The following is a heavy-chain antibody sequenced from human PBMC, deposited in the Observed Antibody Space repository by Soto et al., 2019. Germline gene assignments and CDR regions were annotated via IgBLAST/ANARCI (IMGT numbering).Heavy chain of an antibody. CDR2: ISSSSSYI. CDR1: GFTFSSYS. CDR3: ARDVQEDFGVVIPYYFDY. D-gene: IGHD3-3*01. V-gene: IGHV3-21*01. J-gene: IGHJ4*02. Sequence: EVQLLESGGGLVKPGGSLRLSCAASGFTFSSYSMNWVRQAPGKGLEWVSAISSSSSYIYYADSVKGRFTISRDNAKNSLYLQMNSLRAEDTAVYYCARDVQEDFGVVIPYYFDYWGQGTLVTVSS.